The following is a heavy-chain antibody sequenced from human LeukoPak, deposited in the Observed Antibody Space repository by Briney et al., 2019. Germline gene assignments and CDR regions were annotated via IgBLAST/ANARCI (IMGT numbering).Heavy chain of an antibody. CDR1: GYTFTSYY. J-gene: IGHJ3*02. D-gene: IGHD3-10*01. Sequence: ASVKVSCKASGYTFTSYYMHWVRQAPGQGLEWMGIINPSGGSTSYAQKFQGRVTMTRDTSTSTVYMELSSLRSEDTAVYYCARDLGALLWFGELYAFDIWGQGTMVTVSS. V-gene: IGHV1-46*01. CDR3: ARDLGALLWFGELYAFDI. CDR2: INPSGGST.